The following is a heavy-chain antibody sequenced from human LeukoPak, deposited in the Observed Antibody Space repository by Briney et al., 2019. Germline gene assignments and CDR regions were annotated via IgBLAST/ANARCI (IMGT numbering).Heavy chain of an antibody. Sequence: GGSLRLSCAASGFTFSSYAMSWVRQAPGKGLEWVSSISGSGGSTYYADSVKGRFTISRDNAKNSLYLQMNSLRAEHTAVYYCASQRYCSSTSCSPAPFDYWGQGTLVTVSS. J-gene: IGHJ4*02. CDR3: ASQRYCSSTSCSPAPFDY. V-gene: IGHV3-23*01. CDR2: ISGSGGST. D-gene: IGHD2-2*01. CDR1: GFTFSSYA.